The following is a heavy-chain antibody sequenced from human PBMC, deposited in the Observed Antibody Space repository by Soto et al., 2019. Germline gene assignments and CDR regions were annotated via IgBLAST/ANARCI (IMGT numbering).Heavy chain of an antibody. CDR3: AHSPYSNWLFDY. CDR2: ITDSGHTT. CDR1: GFPFSDYA. V-gene: IGHV3-23*01. D-gene: IGHD4-4*01. J-gene: IGHJ4*02. Sequence: VGSLRLSCAASGFPFSDYAMTWFRQPPGKGPEWVSSITDSGHTTYYADSVKTRLTITKDTSKNQVVLTMTNMDPVDTATYYCAHSPYSNWLFDYWGQGTLVTVSS.